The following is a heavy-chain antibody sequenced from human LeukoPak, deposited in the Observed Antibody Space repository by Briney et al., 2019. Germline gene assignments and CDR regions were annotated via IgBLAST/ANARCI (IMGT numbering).Heavy chain of an antibody. V-gene: IGHV3-7*01. CDR2: IKQDGSEK. J-gene: IGHJ4*02. Sequence: GGSLRLSCAASGFTFSNYWMTWVRQAPGKGLEWVANIKQDGSEKYYVDSVKGRFIISRDNAKNSLYLQMNSLRAEDTAVYYCCYYYDSSGYYYWGQGTLVTVSS. D-gene: IGHD3-22*01. CDR3: CYYYDSSGYYY. CDR1: GFTFSNYW.